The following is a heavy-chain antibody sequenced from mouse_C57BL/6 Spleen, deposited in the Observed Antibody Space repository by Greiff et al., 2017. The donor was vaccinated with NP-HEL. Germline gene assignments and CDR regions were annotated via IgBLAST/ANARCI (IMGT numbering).Heavy chain of an antibody. J-gene: IGHJ4*01. D-gene: IGHD2-4*01. Sequence: EVQVVESGGGLVKPGGSLKLSCAASGFTFSDYGMHWVRQAPEKGLEWVAYISSGSSTIYYADTVKGRFTISRDNAKNTLFLQMTSLRSEDTAMYYCARCDYDEYYAMDYWGQGTSVTVSS. CDR3: ARCDYDEYYAMDY. V-gene: IGHV5-17*01. CDR1: GFTFSDYG. CDR2: ISSGSSTI.